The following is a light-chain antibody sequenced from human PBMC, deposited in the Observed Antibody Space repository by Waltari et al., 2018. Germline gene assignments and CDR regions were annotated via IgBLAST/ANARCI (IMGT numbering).Light chain of an antibody. V-gene: IGKV4-1*01. CDR1: ERVRYSSNNKNH. J-gene: IGKJ4*01. CDR2: WAS. Sequence: DIVMTQSPESLAVSLGETATISCKTSERVRYSSNNKNHLAWYQQKPGQPPRLLRYWASTRGSRVPDRFIGGGSETDFTLTGASLQAEDVAVYYCQQYYNTPLTFGGGTKVGVK. CDR3: QQYYNTPLT.